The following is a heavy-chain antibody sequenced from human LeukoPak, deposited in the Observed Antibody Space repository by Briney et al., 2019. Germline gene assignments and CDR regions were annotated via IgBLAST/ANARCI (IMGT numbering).Heavy chain of an antibody. Sequence: GGSLRLSCTASGFSFSGHWMHWARQLPGKGLVWVSRISPTGSTTSYADSVKGRFTVSRDNAKNTIYLQVNNLRAEDTAVYYCARGPNSNWSGLDFWGQGTLLTASS. J-gene: IGHJ4*02. V-gene: IGHV3-74*01. D-gene: IGHD6-6*01. CDR3: ARGPNSNWSGLDF. CDR1: GFSFSGHW. CDR2: ISPTGSTT.